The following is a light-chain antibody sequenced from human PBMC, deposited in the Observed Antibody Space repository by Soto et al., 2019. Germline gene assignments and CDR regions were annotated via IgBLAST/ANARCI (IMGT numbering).Light chain of an antibody. J-gene: IGLJ2*01. CDR3: SSYTSSSTLV. Sequence: QSALTQPASVSGSPGQSITISCTGTSSDVVNDLLVSWYQQQPGKAPKLMIYEVSNRPSGVSNRFSGSKSGNTASLTISGLQAEDEADYYCSSYTSSSTLVLGGGTKVTVL. CDR1: SSDVVNDLL. V-gene: IGLV2-14*02. CDR2: EVS.